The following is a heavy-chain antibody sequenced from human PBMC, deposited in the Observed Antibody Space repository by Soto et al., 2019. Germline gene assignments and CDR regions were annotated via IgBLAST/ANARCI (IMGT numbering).Heavy chain of an antibody. CDR3: ARNQPVTNLGY. D-gene: IGHD4-17*01. V-gene: IGHV3-53*02. CDR2: IYSGGTT. CDR1: GFTVSNNY. Sequence: EVQLVETGGGLIQPGGSLRLSCAASGFTVSNNYMSWVHQAPGKGLECVSIIYSGGTTYYADSVRGRFTISRDHSKNTLYLQMNSLRADDTAVYFCARNQPVTNLGYWGQGTLVTVSS. J-gene: IGHJ4*02.